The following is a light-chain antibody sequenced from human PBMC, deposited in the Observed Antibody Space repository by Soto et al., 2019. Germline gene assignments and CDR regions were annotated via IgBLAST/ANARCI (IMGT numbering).Light chain of an antibody. CDR1: QNVGTY. Sequence: EIVLTQSPATLSLSAGDRATLSCRASQNVGTYLAWYQQRPGQAPRLLIYGSSNRATGIPARFSGSGSRTDFTLTITSLEPEDFAVYFCQHRHTWPPEATFGPGTRLEIK. CDR2: GSS. V-gene: IGKV3-11*01. CDR3: QHRHTWPPEAT. J-gene: IGKJ2*01.